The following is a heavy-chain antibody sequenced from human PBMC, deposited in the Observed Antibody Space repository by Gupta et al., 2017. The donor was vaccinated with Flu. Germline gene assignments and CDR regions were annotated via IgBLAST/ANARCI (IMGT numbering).Heavy chain of an antibody. J-gene: IGHJ4*02. D-gene: IGHD2-8*02. Sequence: EVRLVESGGGLVQPGGSLRLSCVVSGFTFSELYMDWILQAPGKGLEWVGRIRNKANSYTTEYAASVKDRFTITRDDSKDSLYLQMNSLNNGDTAVYYCSRGETGPSPPGRNDCWGQGTLVTVSS. CDR1: GFTFSELY. CDR3: SRGETGPSPPGRNDC. CDR2: IRNKANSYTT. V-gene: IGHV3-72*01.